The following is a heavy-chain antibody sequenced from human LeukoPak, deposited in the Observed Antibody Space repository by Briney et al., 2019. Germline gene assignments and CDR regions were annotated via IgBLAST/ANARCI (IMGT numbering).Heavy chain of an antibody. V-gene: IGHV3-23*01. CDR1: GFTFSTYR. CDR2: ITLSGGGT. Sequence: PGGSLRLSCAASGFTFSTYRMSWVRQAPGKGLEWVSSITLSGGGTTYVDSVKGRFTITRDNSKNTLYLQMNSLRAEETAVYYCVKNLLGEAAYSWYFDLWGRGTLVTVSS. D-gene: IGHD3-16*01. CDR3: VKNLLGEAAYSWYFDL. J-gene: IGHJ2*01.